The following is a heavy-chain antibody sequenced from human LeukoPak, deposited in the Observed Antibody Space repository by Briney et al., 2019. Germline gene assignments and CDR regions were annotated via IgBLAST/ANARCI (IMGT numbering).Heavy chain of an antibody. J-gene: IGHJ4*02. CDR1: GFTFSSHG. V-gene: IGHV3-23*01. CDR3: AKVLVGTTCFEY. D-gene: IGHD1-7*01. CDR2: ISGSGGST. Sequence: GTPRLSCAASGFTFSSHGMSWVRQAPGKGLEWVSAISGSGGSTYYADSVKGRFTMSRDNSKNTLYLQMNSLRAEDTAVYYCAKVLVGTTCFEYWGQGTLVTVSS.